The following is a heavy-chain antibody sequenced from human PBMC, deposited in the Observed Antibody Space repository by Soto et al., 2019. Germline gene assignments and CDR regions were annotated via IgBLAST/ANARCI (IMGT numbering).Heavy chain of an antibody. CDR1: CGSISSGGYS. J-gene: IGHJ5*02. D-gene: IGHD2-15*01. V-gene: IGHV4-30-2*01. CDR3: ARRSRPPYCSGNSCFHNWFDV. Sequence: SETLSLTCAFSCGSISSGGYSWSWIRQPPGKGLEWIGYIYHSGSTYYNPSLKSRVTISVDRSKNQFSLKLSSVTAADTAMYYCARRSRPPYCSGNSCFHNWFDVWGQGTLVTVSS. CDR2: IYHSGST.